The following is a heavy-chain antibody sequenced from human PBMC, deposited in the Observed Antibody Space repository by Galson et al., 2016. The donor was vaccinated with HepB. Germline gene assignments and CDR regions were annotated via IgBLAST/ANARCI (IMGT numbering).Heavy chain of an antibody. CDR3: ARDVVIVLPTATALSYYYCMDV. J-gene: IGHJ6*03. CDR2: IYYSGST. D-gene: IGHD2/OR15-2a*01. V-gene: IGHV4-31*03. CDR1: GGSISVGPHY. Sequence: TLSLTCNVSGGSISVGPHYWSWIRQHPGKGLEWIGYIYYSGSTYYNPSLKSRLTISVDTSKNQFSLKLRSVTAADTAVYYCARDVVIVLPTATALSYYYCMDVWGKGTTVTVSS.